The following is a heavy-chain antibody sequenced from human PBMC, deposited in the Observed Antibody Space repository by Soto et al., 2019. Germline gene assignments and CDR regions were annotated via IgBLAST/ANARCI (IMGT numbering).Heavy chain of an antibody. D-gene: IGHD6-13*01. CDR3: ARAIAAGGSHWFDS. CDR2: MNPNSGNT. CDR1: GYIFTNYD. J-gene: IGHJ5*01. Sequence: QVQLVQSGAEVKKPGASVKVSCKASGYIFTNYDINWVRQATGQGLEWMGWMNPNSGNTGYAQKFQGRVTMTRDTSISTAYMELSSLRSEDTAVYYCARAIAAGGSHWFDSWGQGTLVTVSS. V-gene: IGHV1-8*01.